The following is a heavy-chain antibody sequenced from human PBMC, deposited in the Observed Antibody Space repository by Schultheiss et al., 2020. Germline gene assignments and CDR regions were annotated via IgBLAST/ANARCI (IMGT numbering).Heavy chain of an antibody. J-gene: IGHJ6*02. CDR3: ARLVSGGLDV. Sequence: SETLSLTCAVYGGSFSAYYWSWIRQPPGKGLEWIGHIHYSGSTNYNPSLKSRVTISVDTSKNQFSLKLSSVTAADTAVYYCARLVSGGLDVWGQGTTVTVAS. CDR2: IHYSGST. V-gene: IGHV4-59*12. CDR1: GGSFSAYY.